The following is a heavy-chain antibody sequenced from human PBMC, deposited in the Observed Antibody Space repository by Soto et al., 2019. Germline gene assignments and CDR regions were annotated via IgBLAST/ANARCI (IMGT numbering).Heavy chain of an antibody. CDR3: ARGEEGPTYYYYYYGMDV. CDR1: GGSFTSNNW. J-gene: IGHJ6*02. CDR2: IYRTGST. Sequence: SETLSLTCAVSGGSFTSNNWWTWVRQPPGQGLEWIGEIYRTGSTNYNPSLKSRVTISLDKSENQFSLKVTSLTAADTAVYYCARGEEGPTYYYYYYGMDVWGQGTTVTVSS. V-gene: IGHV4-4*02.